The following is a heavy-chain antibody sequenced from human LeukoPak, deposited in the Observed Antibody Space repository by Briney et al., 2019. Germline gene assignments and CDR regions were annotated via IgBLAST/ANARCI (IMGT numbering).Heavy chain of an antibody. V-gene: IGHV1-2*02. Sequence: ASVKVSCKASGYTFTGYYMHWVRQAPGQGLEWMGWINPNSGGTNYAQKFQGRVTMTRDTSISTAYMELSRLRSDDTAVYYCARVVVGGSSGYYASGEGDHWGQGTLVTVSS. CDR2: INPNSGGT. D-gene: IGHD3-22*01. CDR1: GYTFTGYY. CDR3: ARVVVGGSSGYYASGEGDH. J-gene: IGHJ4*02.